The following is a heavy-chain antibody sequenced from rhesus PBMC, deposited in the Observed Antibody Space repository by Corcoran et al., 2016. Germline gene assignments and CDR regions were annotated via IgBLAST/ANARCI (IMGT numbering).Heavy chain of an antibody. J-gene: IGHJ4*01. D-gene: IGHD5-12*01. CDR1: GASISGDW. V-gene: IGHV4-80*01. CDR3: TGDLDTSEAY. Sequence: QVQLQEAGPGLVTPSETLSLTCADSGASISGDWWNWIRQLQGKGLEWIGEVNGESGSTTSSPSLKSRVTISKDASNNQFSLNLSSVTAADTAVYYCTGDLDTSEAYWGQGVLVTVSS. CDR2: VNGESGST.